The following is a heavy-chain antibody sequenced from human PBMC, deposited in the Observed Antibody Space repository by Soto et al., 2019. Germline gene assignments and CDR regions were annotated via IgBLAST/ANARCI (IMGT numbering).Heavy chain of an antibody. Sequence: ASVKVSCKASGYTFTSYGISWVRQAPGQGLEWMGWISAYNGNTNYAQKLQGRVTMTTDTSTSTAYMELRSLRSDDTAVYYCARDRVYSGYTIMVDYWDQGTLVTVSS. CDR3: ARDRVYSGYTIMVDY. D-gene: IGHD5-12*01. V-gene: IGHV1-18*01. CDR2: ISAYNGNT. CDR1: GYTFTSYG. J-gene: IGHJ4*02.